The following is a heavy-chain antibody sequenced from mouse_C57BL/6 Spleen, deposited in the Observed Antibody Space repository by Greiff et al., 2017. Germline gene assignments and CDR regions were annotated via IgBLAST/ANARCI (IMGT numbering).Heavy chain of an antibody. J-gene: IGHJ3*01. CDR1: GYTFTSYG. CDR2: IYPRSGNT. CDR3: ARSLRDYDEVWFAY. Sequence: VKLVESGAELARPGASVKLSCKASGYTFTSYGISWVKQRTGQGLEWIGEIYPRSGNTYYNEKFKGKANLTADKSSSTAYMELRSLTSEDSAVYFCARSLRDYDEVWFAYWGQGTLVTVSA. V-gene: IGHV1-81*01. D-gene: IGHD2-4*01.